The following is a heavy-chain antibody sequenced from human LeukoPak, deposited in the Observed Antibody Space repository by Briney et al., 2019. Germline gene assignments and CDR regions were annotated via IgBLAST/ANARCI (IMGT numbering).Heavy chain of an antibody. CDR3: VKDWRDESNCGGDCLQY. V-gene: IGHV3-23*01. D-gene: IGHD2-21*02. CDR2: FSVSGGGT. CDR1: GFTFNTYA. J-gene: IGHJ4*02. Sequence: GGSLTLSCVASGFTFNTYAMTWVRQAPGKGLEWVSSFSVSGGGTYYADSVRGRFIISRDNSKNTLYLHMSSLRAEDTAVYYCVKDWRDESNCGGDCLQYWGQGTLVTVSS.